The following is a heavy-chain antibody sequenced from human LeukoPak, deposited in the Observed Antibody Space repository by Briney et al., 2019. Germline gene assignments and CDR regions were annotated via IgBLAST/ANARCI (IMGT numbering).Heavy chain of an antibody. CDR2: VFSSGST. D-gene: IGHD2-15*01. CDR1: GGSIGNYY. CDR3: ARAMRGRSWLVPFDI. Sequence: KPSETLSLTCTVSGGSIGNYYWSWIRQPAGKGLEYIGRVFSSGSTDYNPSLKSRVTISVDTSKNQFSLKLSSVTAADTAVYYCARAMRGRSWLVPFDIWGQGTMVTVSS. J-gene: IGHJ3*02. V-gene: IGHV4-4*07.